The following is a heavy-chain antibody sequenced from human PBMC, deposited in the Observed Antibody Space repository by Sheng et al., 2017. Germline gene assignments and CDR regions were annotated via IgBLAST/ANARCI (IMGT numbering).Heavy chain of an antibody. CDR3: AKWAFGDDWYHHWFDP. Sequence: QVQLVQSGAEVKKPGSSVKVSCKSSGGTFSNHAFSWVRQAPGQGLEWMGGTIPIFRATNYAQKFKGRLTIIADEFTDTAYMELSSLTSEDTAIYYCAKWAFGDDWYHHWFDPWGRGNPGHRLL. V-gene: IGHV1-69*12. J-gene: IGHJ5*02. CDR2: TIPIFRAT. CDR1: GGTFSNHA. D-gene: IGHD2-21*02.